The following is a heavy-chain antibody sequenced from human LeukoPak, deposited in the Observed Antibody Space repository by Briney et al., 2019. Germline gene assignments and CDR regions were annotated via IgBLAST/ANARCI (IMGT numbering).Heavy chain of an antibody. CDR1: DGSISSSSYY. Sequence: SETLSLTCTASDGSISSSSYYWGWIRQPPGKGLEWIGEINHSGSTNYNPSLKSRVTISVDTSKNQFSLKLSSVTAADTAVYYCARGGKARYDWLSTSPLDYWGQGTLVTVSS. CDR3: ARGGKARYDWLSTSPLDY. D-gene: IGHD3-9*01. V-gene: IGHV4-39*07. CDR2: INHSGST. J-gene: IGHJ4*02.